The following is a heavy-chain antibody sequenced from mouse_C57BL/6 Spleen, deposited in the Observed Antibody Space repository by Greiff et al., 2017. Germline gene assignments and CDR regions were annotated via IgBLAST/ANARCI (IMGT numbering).Heavy chain of an antibody. CDR3: ARRTGTQYYYAMDY. CDR2: INPNNGGT. J-gene: IGHJ4*01. V-gene: IGHV1-22*01. CDR1: GYTFTDYN. D-gene: IGHD4-1*01. Sequence: EVQLVESGPELVKPGASVKMSCKASGYTFTDYNMHWVKQSHGKSLEWIGYINPNNGGTSYNQKFKGKATLTVNKSSSTAYMELRSLTSEDSAVYYCARRTGTQYYYAMDYWGQGTSVTVSS.